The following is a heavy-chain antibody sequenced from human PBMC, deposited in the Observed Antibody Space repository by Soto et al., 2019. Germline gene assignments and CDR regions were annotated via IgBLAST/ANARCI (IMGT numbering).Heavy chain of an antibody. CDR3: AKGGRQWLVTSDFNY. CDR2: VSHDGRNT. D-gene: IGHD6-19*01. V-gene: IGHV3-30*18. Sequence: VHLVESGGGVVQPGRSLRLSCAASGFTFSDYAMHWVRQAPGKGLEWVAVVSHDGRNTHYADSVKGRFTISRDSSKNTVSLEMTSLSAEDTAVYSCAKGGRQWLVTSDFNYWGQGALVTVSS. J-gene: IGHJ4*02. CDR1: GFTFSDYA.